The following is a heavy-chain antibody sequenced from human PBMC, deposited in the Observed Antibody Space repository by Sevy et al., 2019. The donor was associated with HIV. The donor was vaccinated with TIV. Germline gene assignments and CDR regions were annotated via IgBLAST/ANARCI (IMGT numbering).Heavy chain of an antibody. V-gene: IGHV1-69*13. CDR3: ARGGGNGWYYFDY. CDR1: GGTFRTSG. CDR2: IIPILGTT. J-gene: IGHJ4*02. Sequence: ASVKVSCKASGGTFRTSGISWVRQAPGQGPEWMGGIIPILGTTNYAQKFQGRVTINADECTNTAYMELSSLRSEDTAVYYCARGGGNGWYYFDYWGQETLVTVSS. D-gene: IGHD6-19*01.